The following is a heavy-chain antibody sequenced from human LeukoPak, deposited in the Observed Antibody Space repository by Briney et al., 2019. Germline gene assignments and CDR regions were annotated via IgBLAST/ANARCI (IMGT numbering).Heavy chain of an antibody. Sequence: GESLKISCKGSGYSFTSYWIGWVRQMPGKGLEWMGTIYPGDSDTRYSPSFQGQVTISADKSISTANLQWSSLKASDTAMYYCARLRDIVVVPAAIGNWFDPWGQGTLVTVSS. V-gene: IGHV5-51*01. CDR3: ARLRDIVVVPAAIGNWFDP. CDR2: IYPGDSDT. J-gene: IGHJ5*02. D-gene: IGHD2-2*02. CDR1: GYSFTSYW.